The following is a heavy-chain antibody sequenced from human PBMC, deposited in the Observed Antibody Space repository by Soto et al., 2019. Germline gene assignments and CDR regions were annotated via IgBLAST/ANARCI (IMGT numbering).Heavy chain of an antibody. CDR1: GFGVNSNY. CDR3: ARDPNGILDFDF. Sequence: GGSLRLSCAAPGFGVNSNYMSWVRQAPGKGLECVSFISDVGTTTHYADSVRGRFTISRDNAHNSLLLQMNSLRDEDTAVYYCARDPNGILDFDFWGQGTLVTVSS. CDR2: ISDVGTTT. V-gene: IGHV3-48*02. D-gene: IGHD2-8*01. J-gene: IGHJ4*02.